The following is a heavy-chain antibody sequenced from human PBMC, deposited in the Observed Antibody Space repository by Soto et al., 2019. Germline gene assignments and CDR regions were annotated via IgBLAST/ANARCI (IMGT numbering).Heavy chain of an antibody. V-gene: IGHV4-59*01. CDR1: GGSISSYY. CDR2: IYYSGST. Sequence: SETLSLTCTVSGGSISSYYWSWIRQPPGKGLEWIGYIYYSGSTNYNPSLKSRVTISVDTSKNQFSLKLSSLRSEDTAVYYCARARYSSSWYVDYWGQGTLVTVSS. D-gene: IGHD6-13*01. J-gene: IGHJ4*02. CDR3: ARARYSSSWYVDY.